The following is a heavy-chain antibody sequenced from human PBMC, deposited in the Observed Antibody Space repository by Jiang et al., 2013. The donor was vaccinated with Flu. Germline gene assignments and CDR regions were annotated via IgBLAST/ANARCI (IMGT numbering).Heavy chain of an antibody. CDR3: AKFRDGYYHYYGMDV. Sequence: GSGLVKPSETLSLTCTVSGGSISTYYWGWFRQPPGKALEWIGYTYYSGSSNSNPSLKSRVTISVETSKNQFSLRLSSVTAADTAVYHCAKFRDGYYHYYGMDVWGPGTTVT. V-gene: IGHV4-59*01. CDR2: TYYSGSS. J-gene: IGHJ6*02. CDR1: GGSISTYY. D-gene: IGHD3-10*01.